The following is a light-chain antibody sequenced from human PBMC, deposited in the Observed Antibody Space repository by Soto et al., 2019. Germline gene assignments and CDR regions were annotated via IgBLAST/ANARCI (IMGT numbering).Light chain of an antibody. CDR1: QSVASRN. Sequence: EIVLTQSPGTLSLSPGERATLSCRASQSVASRNLAWYQQRSGQAPRLLIYGTSSRAIHTPDRFSGSGSGTDFTLTISDLEPEAFAVYFCQHFGNSLWTFGQGTKVEI. CDR2: GTS. CDR3: QHFGNSLWT. V-gene: IGKV3-20*01. J-gene: IGKJ1*01.